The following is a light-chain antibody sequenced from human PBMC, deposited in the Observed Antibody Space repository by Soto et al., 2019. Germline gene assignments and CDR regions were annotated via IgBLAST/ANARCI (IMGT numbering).Light chain of an antibody. CDR2: RNN. J-gene: IGLJ1*01. CDR1: SSNIGSNY. V-gene: IGLV1-47*01. Sequence: QSVLTQPPSASGTPGQRVTISCSGSSSNIGSNYVYWYQQLPGTAPKLLISRNNQRPSVVPDRFSGSKSGSSASLAVSGLRSEDEADYYCAGWDDSLSGYVFATGTKVTVL. CDR3: AGWDDSLSGYV.